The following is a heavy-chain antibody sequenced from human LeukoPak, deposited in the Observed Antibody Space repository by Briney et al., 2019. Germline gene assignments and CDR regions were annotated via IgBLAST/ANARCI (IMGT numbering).Heavy chain of an antibody. Sequence: GGSLRLSYAASGFTFSSYAMSWVRQAPGKGLEWVSAISGSGGSTYYADSVKGRFTISRDNSKNTLYLQMNSLRAEDTAVHYCAKDPLTDYGDYLDYWGQGTLVTVSS. CDR1: GFTFSSYA. CDR3: AKDPLTDYGDYLDY. D-gene: IGHD4-17*01. V-gene: IGHV3-23*01. J-gene: IGHJ4*02. CDR2: ISGSGGST.